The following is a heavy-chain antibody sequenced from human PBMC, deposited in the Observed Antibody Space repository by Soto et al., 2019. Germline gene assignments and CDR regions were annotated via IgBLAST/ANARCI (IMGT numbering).Heavy chain of an antibody. V-gene: IGHV3-23*01. J-gene: IGHJ4*02. CDR3: AKPSTRDYYDSSGSNPLDY. D-gene: IGHD3-22*01. Sequence: PRGSLRLSCAASGFTFSSYAMIFCRHSPFKWLEWVSAISGSGGSTYYADSVKGRFTISRDNSKNTLYLQMNSLRAEDTAVYYCAKPSTRDYYDSSGSNPLDYWGQGTLVTVSS. CDR2: ISGSGGST. CDR1: GFTFSSYA.